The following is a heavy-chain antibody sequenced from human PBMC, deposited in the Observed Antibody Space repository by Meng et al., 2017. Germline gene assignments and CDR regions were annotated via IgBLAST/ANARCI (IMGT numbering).Heavy chain of an antibody. D-gene: IGHD6-13*01. J-gene: IGHJ4*02. CDR2: IDPKSGDT. Sequence: QGQRVQSGAEVKKPGASVKVSCKPSGYNFPDYYIHWVRQAPGQGLEWMGRIDPKSGDTYYAQKFQGRVTMTGDTSIGTAYMELRGLRSDDTAVYFCARDEDISAAGKLFGNYWGQGTLVTVSS. V-gene: IGHV1-2*06. CDR3: ARDEDISAAGKLFGNY. CDR1: GYNFPDYY.